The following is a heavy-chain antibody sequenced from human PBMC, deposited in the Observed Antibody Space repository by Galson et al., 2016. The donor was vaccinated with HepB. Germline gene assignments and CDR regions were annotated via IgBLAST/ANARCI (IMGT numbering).Heavy chain of an antibody. CDR3: ARDPLAMAYSYRDAFDI. V-gene: IGHV4-61*02. CDR2: IYTSGNT. CDR1: GDSISSGSYY. Sequence: TLSLTCTVTGDSISSGSYYWSWIRQPAGKGLEWLGRIYTSGNTNYNPSLKSRVTISRDTSKNQFSLRLTSVTAADTAVYYCARDPLAMAYSYRDAFDIWGRGTMVTVSS. J-gene: IGHJ3*02. D-gene: IGHD6-19*01.